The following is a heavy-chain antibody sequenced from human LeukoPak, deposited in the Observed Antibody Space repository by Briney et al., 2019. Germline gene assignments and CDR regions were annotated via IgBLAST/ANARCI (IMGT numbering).Heavy chain of an antibody. CDR1: GFTFSSYG. D-gene: IGHD2-2*01. Sequence: GGSLRHSCAASGFTFSSYGMHWVRQAPGKGLEWVAFIRYDGSNKYYADSVKGRFTISRDNSKNTLYLQMNSLRAEDTAVYYCAKDYIVVVPAAIPGNDYWGQGTLVTVSS. V-gene: IGHV3-30*02. J-gene: IGHJ4*02. CDR3: AKDYIVVVPAAIPGNDY. CDR2: IRYDGSNK.